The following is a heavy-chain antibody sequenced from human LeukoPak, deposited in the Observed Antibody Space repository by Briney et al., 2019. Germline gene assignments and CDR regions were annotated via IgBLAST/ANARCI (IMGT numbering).Heavy chain of an antibody. V-gene: IGHV4-34*01. CDR3: ARGRIAKIVVVHSFSYSMDV. J-gene: IGHJ6*02. Sequence: SETLSLTCTVFGGSSTDYFWTWIRHSPGKGLEGIGEINDYTGDTNYNPSLNSRVSISLEKSKNQFSLELRSVTAADTAVYYCARGRIAKIVVVHSFSYSMDVWGQGTTVTVSS. D-gene: IGHD3-22*01. CDR2: INDYTGDT. CDR1: GGSSTDYF.